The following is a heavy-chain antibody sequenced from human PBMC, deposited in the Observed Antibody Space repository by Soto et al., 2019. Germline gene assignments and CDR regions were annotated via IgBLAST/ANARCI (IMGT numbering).Heavy chain of an antibody. J-gene: IGHJ4*02. Sequence: EVHLLESGGGLVQPGGSLRLSCAASGFTFSNDAMSWVRQAPGKGLEWVSAIRGSGDVTYYADSVMGRFTISRDNSYDSLFLHMNSLRDEERAVYYCAKEGVGVLGTVWVDYWGQVTLVTVSS. D-gene: IGHD1-1*01. CDR2: IRGSGDVT. V-gene: IGHV3-23*01. CDR3: AKEGVGVLGTVWVDY. CDR1: GFTFSNDA.